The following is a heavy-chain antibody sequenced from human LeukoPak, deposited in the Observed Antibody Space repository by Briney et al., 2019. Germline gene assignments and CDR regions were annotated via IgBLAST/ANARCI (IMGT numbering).Heavy chain of an antibody. CDR1: GFTFSSYA. D-gene: IGHD6-19*01. CDR2: ISGSGGST. J-gene: IGHJ4*02. Sequence: GGSLRLSCAASGFTFSSYAMSWVRQAPGKGLEWVSAISGSGGSTYYADSVKGRFTISRDNSKNTLYLQMNSLRAEDTAVYYCAKDLSPGYSSGWFDFTAPFDYWGQGTLVTVSS. V-gene: IGHV3-23*01. CDR3: AKDLSPGYSSGWFDFTAPFDY.